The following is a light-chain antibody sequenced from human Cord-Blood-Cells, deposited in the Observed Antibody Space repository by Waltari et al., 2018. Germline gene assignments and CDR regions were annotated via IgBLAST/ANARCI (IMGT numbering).Light chain of an antibody. Sequence: DIVMTQSPDSLAVSLGERATINCKSSQSVLYSSNNKNYLAWYQQKPGQPPKLLIYWASTRESVVPDRFSGSGSGTDFTLIISSLQAEDVAVYYCQQYYSTPYSFGQGTKLEIK. CDR1: QSVLYSSNNKNY. CDR2: WAS. CDR3: QQYYSTPYS. V-gene: IGKV4-1*01. J-gene: IGKJ2*03.